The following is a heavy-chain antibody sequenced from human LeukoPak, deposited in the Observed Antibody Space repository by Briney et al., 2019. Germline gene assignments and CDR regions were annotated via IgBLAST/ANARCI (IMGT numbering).Heavy chain of an antibody. CDR2: ISSSGTYI. CDR3: ARSGIRSDYYNYMDV. Sequence: GSLRLSCSASGFPFISYSMNWVRQAPGKGLEWVSTISSSGTYIHNADSVKGRFTISRDNAKNSVYLQMTSLRVEDTAIYYCARSGIRSDYYNYMDVWGNGTMVTVSS. CDR1: GFPFISYS. D-gene: IGHD3-3*01. J-gene: IGHJ6*03. V-gene: IGHV3-21*01.